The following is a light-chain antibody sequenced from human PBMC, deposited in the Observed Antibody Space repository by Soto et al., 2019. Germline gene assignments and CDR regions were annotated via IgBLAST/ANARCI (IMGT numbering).Light chain of an antibody. V-gene: IGKV1-12*01. CDR3: QQANSVPLT. J-gene: IGKJ4*01. Sequence: DIQMTQSPSSMSASVGDRVTITCRASQGISIWLAWYQRKPGKAPKLLIYAASSLQSGVPSRFRGSGSGTDFTLTISSLQPEDFATYYCQQANSVPLTFGGGTKVEIK. CDR2: AAS. CDR1: QGISIW.